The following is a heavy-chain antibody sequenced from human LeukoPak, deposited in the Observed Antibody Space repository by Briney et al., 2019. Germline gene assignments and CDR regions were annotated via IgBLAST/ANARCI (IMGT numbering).Heavy chain of an antibody. CDR1: GFTFSSYG. J-gene: IGHJ4*02. Sequence: GGSLRLSCAASGFTFSSYGMSWVRQAPGKGLEWVSAISGSGGSTYYADPVKGRFTISRDNSKNTLYLQMNSLRAEDTAVYYCATDGRGLPHTLCLYWGQGTLVTVSS. CDR2: ISGSGGST. D-gene: IGHD1-26*01. V-gene: IGHV3-23*01. CDR3: ATDGRGLPHTLCLY.